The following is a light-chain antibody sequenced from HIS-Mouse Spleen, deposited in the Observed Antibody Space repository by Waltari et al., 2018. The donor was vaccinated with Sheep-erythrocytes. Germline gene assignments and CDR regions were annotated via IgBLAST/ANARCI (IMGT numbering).Light chain of an antibody. J-gene: IGLJ3*02. V-gene: IGLV5-45*03. Sequence: QAVLTQPSSLSASPGASASLTCTLRSGINVGTYRIYWYQQKPGSPPQYLLRYKSDSDKQQGSGVPRRFSGSKGASANAGILLISGLQSEDEADYYCMIWHSSAWVFGGGTKLTVL. CDR2: YKSDSDK. CDR3: MIWHSSAWV. CDR1: SGINVGTYR.